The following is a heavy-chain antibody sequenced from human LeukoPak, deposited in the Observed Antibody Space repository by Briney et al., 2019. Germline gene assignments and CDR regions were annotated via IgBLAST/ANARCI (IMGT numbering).Heavy chain of an antibody. CDR1: GFTFSSYA. V-gene: IGHV3-23*01. CDR3: ARTRYSSGMYFDY. D-gene: IGHD6-19*01. J-gene: IGHJ4*02. Sequence: GGSLRLSCAASGFTFSSYAMNWVRRAPGKGLEWVSTIDGSGGSTYYADSVKGRFTISRDNSKNTLYLQMGSLRAEDMAVYYCARTRYSSGMYFDYWGQGTLVTVSS. CDR2: IDGSGGST.